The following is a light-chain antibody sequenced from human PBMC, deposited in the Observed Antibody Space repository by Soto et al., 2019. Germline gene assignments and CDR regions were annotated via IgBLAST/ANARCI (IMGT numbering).Light chain of an antibody. CDR1: EEISNH. V-gene: IGKV1-33*01. CDR3: QQYDNVGMT. Sequence: IQMTQSPSSLSASVGDRVTITCQAREEISNHLNWYQVKSGKAPKLLIYDASNLQTGGPSRFSGSVSGTDFTLTIRSLQPEDSATFSCQQYDNVGMTFGLGTLLEV. CDR2: DAS. J-gene: IGKJ5*01.